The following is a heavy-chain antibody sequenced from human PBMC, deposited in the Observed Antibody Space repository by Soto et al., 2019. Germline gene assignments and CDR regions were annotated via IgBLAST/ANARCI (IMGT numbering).Heavy chain of an antibody. V-gene: IGHV3-15*01. CDR3: TTGSSGGEDY. Sequence: EVQLVDSGGGLVEPGESLRLSCAGSGFTFSTFTNAWMSWVRQAPGKGLEWIGRIKSKKDGGTAAYGAPVKGRFTISRDDSVNTLYLQMDSLKTEDTAIYYCTTGSSGGEDYWGQGALVTVSS. CDR2: IKSKKDGGTA. J-gene: IGHJ4*02. CDR1: GFTFSTFTNAW. D-gene: IGHD2-21*01.